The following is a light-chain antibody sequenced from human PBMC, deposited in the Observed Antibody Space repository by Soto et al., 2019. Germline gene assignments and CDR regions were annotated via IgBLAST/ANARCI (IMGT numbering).Light chain of an antibody. CDR2: GAS. CDR3: QHHGSSLTWT. J-gene: IGKJ1*01. V-gene: IGKV3-20*01. CDR1: QRITSSF. Sequence: DIVLTQSPGTLSLSPGETATLSCRASQRITSSFLTWYQQRPGQAPRLLIYGASNRATGIPDRFSGGGSGTDFTLTISRLEPEDFAVFYCQHHGSSLTWTYGQGTKV.